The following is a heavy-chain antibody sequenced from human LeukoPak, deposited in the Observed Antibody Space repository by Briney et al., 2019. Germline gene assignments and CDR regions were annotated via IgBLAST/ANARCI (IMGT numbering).Heavy chain of an antibody. CDR2: ISISSNYI. CDR1: GFTFSRYS. D-gene: IGHD3-3*01. CDR3: ARGSRFGVAERDAFDI. V-gene: IGHV3-21*01. J-gene: IGHJ3*02. Sequence: GGSLRLSCAASGFTFSRYSMNWVRQAPGKGLEWVSSISISSNYIYYTDSVKGRFTISRDNAKNSLYLQMNSLRAEDTAVYYCARGSRFGVAERDAFDIWGQGTMVTVSS.